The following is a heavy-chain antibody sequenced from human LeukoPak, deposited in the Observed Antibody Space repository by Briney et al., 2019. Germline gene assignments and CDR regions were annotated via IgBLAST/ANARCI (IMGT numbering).Heavy chain of an antibody. V-gene: IGHV3-23*01. Sequence: QTGGSLRLSCAASGFTFSSYAMTWVRQAPGKGLEWVSAISGSGGTTYYADSVKGRFTISRDNSKNTLYLQMNSLRAEDTAVYYCAKGGQQWLENGPIDYWGQGTLVTVSS. CDR2: ISGSGGTT. D-gene: IGHD6-19*01. J-gene: IGHJ4*02. CDR1: GFTFSSYA. CDR3: AKGGQQWLENGPIDY.